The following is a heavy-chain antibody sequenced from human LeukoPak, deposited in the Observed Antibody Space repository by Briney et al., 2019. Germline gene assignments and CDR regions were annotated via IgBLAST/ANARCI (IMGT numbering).Heavy chain of an antibody. CDR3: ARANPFLRYFDWLFSAADAFDI. CDR2: INPNSGGT. J-gene: IGHJ3*02. Sequence: ASVKVSCKASGYTFTGYYMHWVRQAPGQGLEWMGWINPNSGGTNYAQKFQGRVTMTRDTSISTAYMELSRLRSDDTAVYYCARANPFLRYFDWLFSAADAFDIWGQGTMATVSS. D-gene: IGHD3-9*01. V-gene: IGHV1-2*02. CDR1: GYTFTGYY.